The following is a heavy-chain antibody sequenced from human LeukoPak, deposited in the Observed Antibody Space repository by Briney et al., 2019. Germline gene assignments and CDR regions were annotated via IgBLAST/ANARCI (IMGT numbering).Heavy chain of an antibody. J-gene: IGHJ3*02. V-gene: IGHV5-51*01. CDR2: IYPGNFDT. Sequence: GESLKISFKGSGYTFTNNWIGWVRQMPGKGLEWMGIIYPGNFDTRYGPSFQGQVTISADKSISTAYLQWSSLKASDTAMYYCARRGDAFDIWGQGTMVTVSS. CDR1: GYTFTNNW. CDR3: ARRGDAFDI.